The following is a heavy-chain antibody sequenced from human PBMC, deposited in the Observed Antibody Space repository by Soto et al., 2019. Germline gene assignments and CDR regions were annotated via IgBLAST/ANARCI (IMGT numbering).Heavy chain of an antibody. Sequence: GGSLRLSCAVTGITFRTYAMSWARQAPGKGLEWVSTISDSGTVAYYADSVKGRFTISRDNSKNTLSLQMNTLRADDTAVYYCAARVGSGCYHWGQGTLVTVSS. J-gene: IGHJ4*02. V-gene: IGHV3-23*01. CDR3: AARVGSGCYH. CDR2: ISDSGTVA. D-gene: IGHD3-10*01. CDR1: GITFRTYA.